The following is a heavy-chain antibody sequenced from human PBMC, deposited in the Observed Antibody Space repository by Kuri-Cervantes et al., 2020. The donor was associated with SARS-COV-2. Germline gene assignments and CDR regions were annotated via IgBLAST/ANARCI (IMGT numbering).Heavy chain of an antibody. CDR3: ARDSEMTRDAFEI. V-gene: IGHV1-69*04. CDR2: IIPVLRVE. J-gene: IGHJ3*02. CDR1: GGTLSTYT. D-gene: IGHD4-11*01. Sequence: SVKVSCKASGGTLSTYTITWVRQAPGQGLEWMGRIIPVLRVENYAQKFQGRVTITADKSTNTAYMELTSLRSEDTAVYYCARDSEMTRDAFEIWGQGTMVTVSS.